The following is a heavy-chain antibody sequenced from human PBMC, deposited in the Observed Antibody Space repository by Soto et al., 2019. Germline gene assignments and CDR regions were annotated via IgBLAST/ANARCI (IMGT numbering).Heavy chain of an antibody. J-gene: IGHJ4*02. CDR2: IYHSGST. CDR1: GGSISSDGYS. Sequence: SETLSLPCAVSGGSISSDGYSWSWIRQPPGKGLEWIGYIYHSGSTYYNPSLKSRVTISVDRSKNQFSLKLSSVTAADTAVYYCARGFAYKGITKPYSLDYRGQVTPVTVSS. D-gene: IGHD3-3*01. CDR3: ARGFAYKGITKPYSLDY. V-gene: IGHV4-30-2*01.